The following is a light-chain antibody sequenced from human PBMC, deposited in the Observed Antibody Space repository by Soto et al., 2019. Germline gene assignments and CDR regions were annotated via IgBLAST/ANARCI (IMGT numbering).Light chain of an antibody. V-gene: IGKV3-11*01. CDR3: VQRTTWPWT. CDR2: AAS. Sequence: EIVLTQSPATLSLSPGERATLSCRASQSVSSHLAWYQQKPGKAPRLLIYAASNMETGVPARFSGSGSGTDFTLTISSLEPEDFAAYYCVQRTTWPWTFGQGSKVEIK. J-gene: IGKJ1*01. CDR1: QSVSSH.